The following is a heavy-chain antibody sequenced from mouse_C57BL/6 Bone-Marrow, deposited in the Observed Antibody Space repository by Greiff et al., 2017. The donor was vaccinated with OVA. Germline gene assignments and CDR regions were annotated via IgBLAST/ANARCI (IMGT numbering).Heavy chain of an antibody. Sequence: EVQLQESGAELVKPGASVKLSCTASGFNIKDYYMHWVKQRTEQGLEWIGRIDPEDGETKYAPTFQGKATITADTSSNTAYLQLSSLTSEDTAVYYCAREGSNYDWYFDVWGTGTTVTVSS. V-gene: IGHV14-2*01. CDR1: GFNIKDYY. CDR2: IDPEDGET. CDR3: AREGSNYDWYFDV. J-gene: IGHJ1*03. D-gene: IGHD2-5*01.